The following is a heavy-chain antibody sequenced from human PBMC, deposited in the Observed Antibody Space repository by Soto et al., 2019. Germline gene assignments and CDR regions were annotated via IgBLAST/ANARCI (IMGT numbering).Heavy chain of an antibody. J-gene: IGHJ6*02. CDR2: IWYDGSYK. Sequence: GGSLRLSCAASGFTFSSYGMHWVRQAPGKGLEWVAVIWYDGSYKYYADSVKGRFTISRDNSKNTLYLQMNSLRAEDTAVYYCAKEGRYYGMDVWGRGTTVTVSS. CDR3: AKEGRYYGMDV. V-gene: IGHV3-30*02. CDR1: GFTFSSYG.